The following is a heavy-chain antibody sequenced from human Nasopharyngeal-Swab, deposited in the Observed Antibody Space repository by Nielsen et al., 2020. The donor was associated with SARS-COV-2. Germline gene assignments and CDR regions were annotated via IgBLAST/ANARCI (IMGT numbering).Heavy chain of an antibody. D-gene: IGHD4-17*01. V-gene: IGHV3-21*01. Sequence: GESLKISCAASGFTFSSHSMNWVRQAPGKGLEWVSSISSSSTYIYYADSVKGRFTISRDNAKNSLYLQMNSLRVEDTAVYYCARDVIATVTTPPDYWGQGTLVTVSS. CDR2: ISSSSTYI. J-gene: IGHJ4*02. CDR3: ARDVIATVTTPPDY. CDR1: GFTFSSHS.